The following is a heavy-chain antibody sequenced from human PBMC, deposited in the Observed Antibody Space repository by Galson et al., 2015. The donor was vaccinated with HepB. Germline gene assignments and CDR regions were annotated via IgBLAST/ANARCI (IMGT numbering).Heavy chain of an antibody. CDR1: GFTFSSYS. J-gene: IGHJ6*03. CDR2: ISSSSSYI. CDR3: ARWGPYYDFWSGYSGNYYYYMDV. V-gene: IGHV3-21*01. D-gene: IGHD3-3*01. Sequence: SLRLSCAASGFTFSSYSMNWVRQAPGKGLEWVSSISSSSSYIYYADSVKGRFTISRDNAKNSLYLQMNSLRTEDTAVYYCARWGPYYDFWSGYSGNYYYYMDVWGKGTTVTVSS.